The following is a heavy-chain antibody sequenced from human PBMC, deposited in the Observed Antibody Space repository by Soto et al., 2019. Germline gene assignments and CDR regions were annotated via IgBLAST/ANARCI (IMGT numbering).Heavy chain of an antibody. D-gene: IGHD3-22*01. J-gene: IGHJ4*02. V-gene: IGHV3-30*04. Sequence: GGSLRLSCAAPGFNFIIHALHWVRQAPGKGLEWVAVLSPNGKNEYYADSGKGRFTISSDTFTSTLFLQMTSLTPEDTAVYYCASGADFYYDASRYWGPGTPVTVSS. CDR3: ASGADFYYDASRY. CDR2: LSPNGKNE. CDR1: GFNFIIHA.